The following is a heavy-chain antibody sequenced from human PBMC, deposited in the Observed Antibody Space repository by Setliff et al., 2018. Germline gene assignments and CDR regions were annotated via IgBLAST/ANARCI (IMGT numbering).Heavy chain of an antibody. J-gene: IGHJ4*02. CDR1: GGSISTYY. CDR2: VYYSGTT. D-gene: IGHD3-22*01. Sequence: LETLSLTCTVSGGSISTYYWSWIRQTPVKGLEWIGYVYYSGTTNYNPLFKSRVTISVDRPKNQFSLKLSSVTAADTGVYYCARDSALHSYHYDSSGYLDYWGQGALVTVSS. V-gene: IGHV4-59*01. CDR3: ARDSALHSYHYDSSGYLDY.